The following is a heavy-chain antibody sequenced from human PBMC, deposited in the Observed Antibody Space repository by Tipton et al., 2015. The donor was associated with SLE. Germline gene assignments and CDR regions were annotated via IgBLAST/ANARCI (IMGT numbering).Heavy chain of an antibody. D-gene: IGHD1-26*01. Sequence: QLVQSGAEVKKPGASVKVSCKASGYTFTDYYIHWVRQAPGQGLEWMGWINPHSGGTKYAQNFQGRVTMTRDTSITTAYMELSRLRSDDTAVYYCARGVMGAPRMDVWGQGTTVTVSS. CDR3: ARGVMGAPRMDV. CDR2: INPHSGGT. J-gene: IGHJ6*02. CDR1: GYTFTDYY. V-gene: IGHV1-2*02.